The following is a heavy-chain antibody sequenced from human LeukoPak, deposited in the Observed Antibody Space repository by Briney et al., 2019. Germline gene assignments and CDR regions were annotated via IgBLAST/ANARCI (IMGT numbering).Heavy chain of an antibody. CDR3: ARLYDFSFY. CDR2: IIPILGIA. D-gene: IGHD3-3*01. Sequence: GASVKVSCKASGGTFSSYAISWVRQAPGQGLEWTGRIIPILGIANYAQKFQGRVTITADKSTSTAYMELSSLRSEDTAVYYCARLYDFSFYWGQGTLVTVSS. CDR1: GGTFSSYA. V-gene: IGHV1-69*04. J-gene: IGHJ4*02.